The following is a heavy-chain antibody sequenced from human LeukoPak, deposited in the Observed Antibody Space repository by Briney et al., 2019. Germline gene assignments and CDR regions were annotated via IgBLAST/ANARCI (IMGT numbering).Heavy chain of an antibody. CDR3: AGMSRYSSPY. D-gene: IGHD6-19*01. CDR1: GGSISSYY. Sequence: SETLSLTCSVSGGSISSYYWSWIRQPPGKGLEWIGYIYYSGSTNYNPSLKSRVTISVDTSKNQFSLKLSSVTAADTAVYYCAGMSRYSSPYWGQGTLVTVSS. CDR2: IYYSGST. J-gene: IGHJ4*02. V-gene: IGHV4-59*01.